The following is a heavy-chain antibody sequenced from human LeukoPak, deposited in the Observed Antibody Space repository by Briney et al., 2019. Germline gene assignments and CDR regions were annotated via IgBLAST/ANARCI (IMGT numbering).Heavy chain of an antibody. D-gene: IGHD3-3*01. CDR1: GGSFSGYY. J-gene: IGHJ4*02. CDR3: ARVSGLNYDFWSGYAAYFDY. CDR2: INHSGST. Sequence: SETLSLTCAVYGGSFSGYYWSWIRQPPGKGLEWIGEINHSGSTNYNPSLKSRVTMSVDTSKNQFSLKLSSVTAADTAVYYCARVSGLNYDFWSGYAAYFDYWGQGTLVTVS. V-gene: IGHV4-34*01.